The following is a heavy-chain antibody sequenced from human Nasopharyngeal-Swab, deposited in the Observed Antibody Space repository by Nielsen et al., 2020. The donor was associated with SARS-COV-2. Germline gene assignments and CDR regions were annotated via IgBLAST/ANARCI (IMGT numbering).Heavy chain of an antibody. CDR2: ISYDGSDK. V-gene: IGHV3-30*04. Sequence: GGSLRLSCAASGFTFDDYTMHWVRQAPGKGLEWEALISYDGSDKYYADSVKGRFTISRDYSKNTLYLEMNSLRAEDTAVYYCTKGQQRSYYYGMDVWGQGRPVTVSS. CDR3: TKGQQRSYYYGMDV. D-gene: IGHD6-13*01. CDR1: GFTFDDYT. J-gene: IGHJ6*02.